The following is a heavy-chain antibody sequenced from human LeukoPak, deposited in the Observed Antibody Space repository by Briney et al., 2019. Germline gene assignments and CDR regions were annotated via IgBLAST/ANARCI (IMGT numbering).Heavy chain of an antibody. CDR1: GFTFSSYA. CDR2: ISGSGGST. Sequence: GGSLRLSCAASGFTFSSYAMSWVRQAPGKGLEWVSAISGSGGSTYYADSVKGRFTISRDNSKNTVFLQMNNLRHEDTALYYCATRDFDFWAREPWSPSPQ. J-gene: IGHJ4*02. CDR3: ATRDFDF. V-gene: IGHV3-23*01.